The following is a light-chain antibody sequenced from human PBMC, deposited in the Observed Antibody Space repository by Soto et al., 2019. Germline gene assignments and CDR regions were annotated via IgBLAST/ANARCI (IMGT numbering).Light chain of an antibody. CDR2: DAS. Sequence: DIQMTQSPSTLSSSVGDRVTITCRASQSISSWLAWYQQKPGKAPKLLIYDASCLDSGVPSMFSETGSGTEFTLPISSLQPDDFATYACQQYNSYSLLTFGGGTKVEIK. CDR1: QSISSW. J-gene: IGKJ4*01. V-gene: IGKV1-5*01. CDR3: QQYNSYSLLT.